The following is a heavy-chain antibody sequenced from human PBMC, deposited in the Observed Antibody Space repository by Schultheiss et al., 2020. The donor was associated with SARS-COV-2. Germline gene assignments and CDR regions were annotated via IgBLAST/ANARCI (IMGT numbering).Heavy chain of an antibody. V-gene: IGHV4-59*01. J-gene: IGHJ1*01. Sequence: SETLSLTCTVSGGSISSYYWSWIRQPAGKGLEWIGEINHSGSTNYNPSLKSRVTISVDTSKNQFSLKLSSVTAADTAVYYCALHYVWGSYRPPGPYFQHWGQGTLVTVSS. CDR3: ALHYVWGSYRPPGPYFQH. CDR2: INHSGST. CDR1: GGSISSYY. D-gene: IGHD3-16*02.